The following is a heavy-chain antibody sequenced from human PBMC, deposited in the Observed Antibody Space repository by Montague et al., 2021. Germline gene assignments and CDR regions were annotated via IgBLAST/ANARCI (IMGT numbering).Heavy chain of an antibody. Sequence: SETLSLTCTVSSGSIFHAHWSWVRQPPGKGLEWLGSMFYGGATSNNPSLKSRVTMSIDTSTNQFSLKLSFVTAADTAVYYCAKQGYFVSGTSNKGLDPWGQGTLVTVSA. CDR2: MFYGGAT. J-gene: IGHJ5*02. V-gene: IGHV4-59*08. CDR3: AKQGYFVSGTSNKGLDP. CDR1: SGSIFHAH. D-gene: IGHD3-10*01.